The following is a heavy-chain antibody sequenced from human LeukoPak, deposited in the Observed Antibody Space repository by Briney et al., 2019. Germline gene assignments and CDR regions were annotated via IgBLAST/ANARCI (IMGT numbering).Heavy chain of an antibody. V-gene: IGHV1-2*02. CDR2: INPNSGGT. Sequence: GASVKVSCKASGYTFTGYYMHWVRQAPGQGLEWMGWINPNSGGTNYAQTFQGRVTMTRDTSISTAYMELSRLRSDDTAVYYCASMLWTYEKRITMVRGVIFDYWGQGTLVTVSS. D-gene: IGHD3-10*01. CDR3: ASMLWTYEKRITMVRGVIFDY. CDR1: GYTFTGYY. J-gene: IGHJ4*02.